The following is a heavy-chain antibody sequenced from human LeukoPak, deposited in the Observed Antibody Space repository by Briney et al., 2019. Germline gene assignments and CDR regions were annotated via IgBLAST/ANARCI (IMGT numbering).Heavy chain of an antibody. D-gene: IGHD5-12*01. CDR1: GGSISSGGYY. Sequence: SETLSLTCTVSGGSISSGGYYWSWIRQHPGKGLEWIGYIYYSGSTYCNPSLKSRVTISVDTSKNQFSLKLSSVTAADTAVYYCTRDTYEAFDYWGQGTLVTVSS. CDR3: TRDTYEAFDY. CDR2: IYYSGST. V-gene: IGHV4-31*03. J-gene: IGHJ4*02.